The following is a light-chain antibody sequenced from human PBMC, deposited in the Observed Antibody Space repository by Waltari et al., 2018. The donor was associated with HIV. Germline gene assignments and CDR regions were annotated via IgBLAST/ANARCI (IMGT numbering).Light chain of an antibody. CDR3: QVWDETRNHVV. CDR2: YDS. V-gene: IGLV3-21*04. Sequence: YVLTQPPSVSVAPGRTATISCGGTRIATKSVHWYQQKSGQAPLLVIFYDSDRPSGVPERFSGSNSGSAAALTINRVEAGDEADYFCQVWDETRNHVVFGGGTKLIAL. J-gene: IGLJ3*02. CDR1: RIATKS.